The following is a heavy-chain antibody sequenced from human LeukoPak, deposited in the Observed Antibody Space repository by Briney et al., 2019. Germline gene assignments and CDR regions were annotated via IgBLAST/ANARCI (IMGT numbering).Heavy chain of an antibody. Sequence: GQSLRISLKGAGYSFTNHRISRVRPMPGKGLEWMGRIDPSYSYTNYSPSFQGHVTISADKSVSTAHQQWSSLNAADTAMYFCARQGFVAAYGVGVWGQGTTGTGSS. CDR3: ARQGFVAAYGVGV. D-gene: IGHD6-25*01. V-gene: IGHV5-10-1*01. CDR2: IDPSYSYT. J-gene: IGHJ6*02. CDR1: GYSFTNHR.